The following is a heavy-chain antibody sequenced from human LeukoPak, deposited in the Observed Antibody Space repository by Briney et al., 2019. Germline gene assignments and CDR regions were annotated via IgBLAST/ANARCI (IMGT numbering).Heavy chain of an antibody. D-gene: IGHD6-13*01. CDR1: GGSISSSTYY. CDR3: ARDAGSTAAVGTRDEYYFDY. Sequence: SETLSLTCTVSGGSISSSTYYWGWIRQPPGKGLEWIGNIYYSGTTYYNPSLKSRLTISVDTSKNQFSLHLNSVTPEDTAVYYCARDAGSTAAVGTRDEYYFDYWGQGTLVTVSS. V-gene: IGHV4-39*02. J-gene: IGHJ4*02. CDR2: IYYSGTT.